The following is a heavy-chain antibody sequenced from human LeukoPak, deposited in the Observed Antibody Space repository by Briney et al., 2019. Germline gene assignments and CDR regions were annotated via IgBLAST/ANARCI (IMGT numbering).Heavy chain of an antibody. Sequence: GGTLRLSCAASGFTFSTYAMSWVRQAPGKGLEWVCAISAGGDATFYADSVKGRFTVSRDNPKNTLSLQMNSLRGEDTAIYYCADHFPYCSRGSCSYFDHWGQGTLVTVSS. CDR2: ISAGGDAT. V-gene: IGHV3-23*01. CDR3: ADHFPYCSRGSCSYFDH. D-gene: IGHD2-15*01. CDR1: GFTFSTYA. J-gene: IGHJ4*02.